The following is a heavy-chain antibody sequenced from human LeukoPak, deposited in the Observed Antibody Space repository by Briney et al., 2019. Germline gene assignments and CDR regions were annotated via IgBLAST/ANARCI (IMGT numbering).Heavy chain of an antibody. CDR2: INRDGSER. D-gene: IGHD6-19*01. CDR3: ARDQDAYSSGWYGVFDY. J-gene: IGHJ4*02. V-gene: IGHV3-7*05. Sequence: GGSLRLSCAASGFTCSSYWMSWVRQAPGKGLEWVANINRDGSERNYVDSVKGRFTISRDNAKNSLYLQMNSLRAEDTAVYYCARDQDAYSSGWYGVFDYWGQGTLVTVSS. CDR1: GFTCSSYW.